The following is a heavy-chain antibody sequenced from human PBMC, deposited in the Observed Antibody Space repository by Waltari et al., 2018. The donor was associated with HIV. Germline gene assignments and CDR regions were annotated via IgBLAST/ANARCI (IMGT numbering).Heavy chain of an antibody. CDR3: ATGSASDAFDI. J-gene: IGHJ3*02. D-gene: IGHD2-15*01. Sequence: QLQLQESGPGLVKPSETLSLTCTVSGGSISSSSYYWGWIRQPPGKGLEWIGSINYSGSTYYNPSLKSRVTISVDTSNNQFSLKLSSVTAADTAVYYCATGSASDAFDIWGQGTMVTVSS. V-gene: IGHV4-39*01. CDR1: GGSISSSSYY. CDR2: INYSGST.